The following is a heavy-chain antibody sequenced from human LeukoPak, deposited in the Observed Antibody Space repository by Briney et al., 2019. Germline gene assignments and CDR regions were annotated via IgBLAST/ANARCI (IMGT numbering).Heavy chain of an antibody. CDR3: ARQYDSSGYWYCFDY. CDR1: GGSISSNY. Sequence: SETLSLTCSVSGGSISSNYWSWIRQPPGKGLEWIGYIYNSGSTNYNPSLKSRVTISLDTSKNQFSLKLSSVTVADTAVYYCARQYDSSGYWYCFDYWGQGTLVTVSS. CDR2: IYNSGST. V-gene: IGHV4-59*08. D-gene: IGHD3-22*01. J-gene: IGHJ4*02.